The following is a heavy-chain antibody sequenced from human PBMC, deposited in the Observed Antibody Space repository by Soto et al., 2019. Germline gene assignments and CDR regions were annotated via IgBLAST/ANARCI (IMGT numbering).Heavy chain of an antibody. J-gene: IGHJ5*02. Sequence: PSETLSLTCTVSGGSISSGDYYWSWIRQPPGKGLEWIGYIYYSGSTYYNPSLKSRVTISVDTSKNQFSLKLSSVTAADTAVYYCARGAPGYCTNGVCYPQPVGVLFDPWGQGTLVTVSS. CDR1: GGSISSGDYY. D-gene: IGHD2-8*01. V-gene: IGHV4-30-4*02. CDR2: IYYSGST. CDR3: ARGAPGYCTNGVCYPQPVGVLFDP.